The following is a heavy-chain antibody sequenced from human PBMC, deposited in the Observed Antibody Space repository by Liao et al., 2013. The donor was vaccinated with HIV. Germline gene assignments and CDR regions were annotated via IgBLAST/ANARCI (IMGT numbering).Heavy chain of an antibody. CDR3: ARHLRTGDGTIYYYYYMDV. CDR1: GGSISSYY. J-gene: IGHJ6*03. CDR2: IYYSGST. Sequence: QVQLQESGPGLVKPSETLSLTCTVSGGSISSYYWSWIRQPPGKGLEWIGFIYYSGSTNYNPSLKSRVTISVDTSKNQFSLKLSSVTAADTAVYFCARHLRTGDGTIYYYYYMDVWGKGTTVTVSS. V-gene: IGHV4-59*01. D-gene: IGHD7-27*01.